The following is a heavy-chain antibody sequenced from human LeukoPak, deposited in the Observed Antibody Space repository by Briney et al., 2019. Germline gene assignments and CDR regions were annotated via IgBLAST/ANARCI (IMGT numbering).Heavy chain of an antibody. V-gene: IGHV4-34*01. Sequence: SETLSLTCAVYGGSFSGYYWSWIRQPPGKGLEWIGEINHSGSTNYNPSLKSRVTISVDTSKNQFSLKLSSVTAADTAVYYCVSIAVAGTVGYNWFDPWGQGTLVTVSS. CDR3: VSIAVAGTVGYNWFDP. CDR2: INHSGST. J-gene: IGHJ5*02. D-gene: IGHD6-19*01. CDR1: GGSFSGYY.